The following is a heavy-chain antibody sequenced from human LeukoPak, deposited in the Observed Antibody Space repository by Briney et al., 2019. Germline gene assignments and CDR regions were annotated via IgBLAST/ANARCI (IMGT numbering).Heavy chain of an antibody. CDR2: ISSSSSTI. Sequence: GGSLRLSCAASGFTFSSYSMNWVRQAPGKGLEWVSYISSSSSTIYYADSVKGRFTISRDNAKNSLYLQMNSLRAEDTAVYSCARGPTRGRYFDWFDHWGQGTLVTVSS. V-gene: IGHV3-48*01. CDR3: ARGPTRGRYFDWFDH. D-gene: IGHD3-9*01. CDR1: GFTFSSYS. J-gene: IGHJ5*02.